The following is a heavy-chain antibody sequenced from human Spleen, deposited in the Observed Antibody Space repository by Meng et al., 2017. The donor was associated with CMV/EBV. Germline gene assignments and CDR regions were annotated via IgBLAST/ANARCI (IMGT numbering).Heavy chain of an antibody. CDR3: ARERWEGEPNYGMDV. CDR1: GFTFSSYE. J-gene: IGHJ6*02. CDR2: ISSNGVTS. Sequence: LSLTCAASGFTFSSYEMNWVRQAPGKGLEWVSYISSNGVTSYYSDSVKGRFTISRDNAKNSLSLQMNSLRPEDTAVYYCARERWEGEPNYGMDVWGQGTTVTVSS. D-gene: IGHD1-26*01. V-gene: IGHV3-48*03.